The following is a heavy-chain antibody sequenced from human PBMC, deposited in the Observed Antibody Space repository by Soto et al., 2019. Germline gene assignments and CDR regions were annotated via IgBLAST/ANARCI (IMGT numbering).Heavy chain of an antibody. V-gene: IGHV3-30-3*01. J-gene: IGHJ4*02. Sequence: QVQLVESGGGVVQPGRSLRLSCAASGFTFSSYAMHWVRQAPGKGLEWVAVISYDGSNKYYADPVKGRFTISRDNSKNTLYLQMNSLRAEDTAVYYCASPERGVGVTFDYWGQGTLVTVSS. CDR3: ASPERGVGVTFDY. D-gene: IGHD3-22*01. CDR2: ISYDGSNK. CDR1: GFTFSSYA.